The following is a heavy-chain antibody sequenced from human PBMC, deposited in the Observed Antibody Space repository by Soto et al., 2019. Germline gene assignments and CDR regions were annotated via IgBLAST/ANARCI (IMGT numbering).Heavy chain of an antibody. D-gene: IGHD2-8*02. Sequence: GESLKTSCKGSGYSFTNYWIGWVRQMPGKGLEWMGIIYPGDSNTTYSPSFQGQITISVDKSISNAYLQSSSLKASDTAMYYCATRGNPGDYFDYWGQGTLVTVSS. CDR3: ATRGNPGDYFDY. CDR1: GYSFTNYW. J-gene: IGHJ4*02. V-gene: IGHV5-51*01. CDR2: IYPGDSNT.